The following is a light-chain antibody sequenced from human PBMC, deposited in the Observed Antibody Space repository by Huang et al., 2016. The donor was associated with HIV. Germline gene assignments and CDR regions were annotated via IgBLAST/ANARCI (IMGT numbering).Light chain of an antibody. J-gene: IGKJ4*01. Sequence: AIQLTQSPSSLSASVGDRVTITCRARQAISSPLAWYQQRPGKSPQLLIYYTSTLESWVPLRLNGNGSVTDFTLTISSLQPEDFATYYCQQFNDYPHFGGGNKVAIK. CDR1: QAISSP. CDR3: QQFNDYPH. V-gene: IGKV1D-13*01. CDR2: YTS.